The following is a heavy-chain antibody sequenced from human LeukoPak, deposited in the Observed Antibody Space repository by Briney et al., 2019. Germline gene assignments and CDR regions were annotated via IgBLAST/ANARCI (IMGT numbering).Heavy chain of an antibody. Sequence: PGGSLRLSCAASGFTFSYYAIHWVRQAPGKGLELVALIWSDGSNKYYADSVKGRITISRDNSKNTVYLQMNSLRAEDTAVYYCARELFSSGSCPDGWGQGTLDTVSS. J-gene: IGHJ4*02. CDR1: GFTFSYYA. CDR2: IWSDGSNK. V-gene: IGHV3-33*01. CDR3: ARELFSSGSCPDG. D-gene: IGHD3-10*01.